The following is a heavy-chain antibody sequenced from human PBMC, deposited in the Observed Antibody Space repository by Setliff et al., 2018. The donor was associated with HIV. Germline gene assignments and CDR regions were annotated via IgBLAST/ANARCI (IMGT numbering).Heavy chain of an antibody. J-gene: IGHJ4*02. Sequence: QPGGSLRLSCAASGLTFSSYAMHWVRQAPGKGLEWVAVISYDGSNKYYADSVKGRFTISRDNSKNTLYLQMNSLRAEDTAVYYCARDFRTRKVFDYWGQGTLVTVSS. CDR3: ARDFRTRKVFDY. D-gene: IGHD3-10*01. CDR1: GLTFSSYA. V-gene: IGHV3-30-3*01. CDR2: ISYDGSNK.